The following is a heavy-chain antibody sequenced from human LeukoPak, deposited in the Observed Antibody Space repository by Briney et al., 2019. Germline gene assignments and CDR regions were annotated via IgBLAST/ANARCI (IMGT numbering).Heavy chain of an antibody. CDR1: GFTFGSYS. CDR2: IYSPGGT. J-gene: IGHJ3*02. CDR3: ARAPFSADSSATPPAFDI. Sequence: PGGSLRLSCVASGFTFGSYSMNWVRQAPGKGLEWVSIIYSPGGTYYADSVKGRFTISRDNSKNTIYLQMNSLRVDDTAVYYCARAPFSADSSATPPAFDIWGHGTMVTVSS. V-gene: IGHV3-53*01. D-gene: IGHD3-22*01.